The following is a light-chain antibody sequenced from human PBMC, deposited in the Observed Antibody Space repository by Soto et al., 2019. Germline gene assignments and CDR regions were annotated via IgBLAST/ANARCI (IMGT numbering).Light chain of an antibody. J-gene: IGLJ1*01. CDR2: DVS. V-gene: IGLV2-14*03. Sequence: QSVLTQPASVSGSPGQSISISCTGTSSDDGGYEHVSWYQHHPGKAPKLVIYDVSSRPSGVSYRFSGSKSGNTASLTISGLQPEDEADYYCSSYTSINLDVLGTGIRSPS. CDR3: SSYTSINLDV. CDR1: SSDDGGYEH.